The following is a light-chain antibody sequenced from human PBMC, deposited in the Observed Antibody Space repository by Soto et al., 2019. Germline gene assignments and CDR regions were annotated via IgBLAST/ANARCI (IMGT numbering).Light chain of an antibody. Sequence: DIQISHSPSSLSASVVDRVSVTCRASQSISSYLNWYQQKPGKAPKLLIYAASSLQSGVPSRFSGSGSGTDFTLTISSLQPEDFATYYCQQSYSTSWTFGQGTKVDI. CDR1: QSISSY. CDR2: AAS. J-gene: IGKJ1*01. CDR3: QQSYSTSWT. V-gene: IGKV1-39*01.